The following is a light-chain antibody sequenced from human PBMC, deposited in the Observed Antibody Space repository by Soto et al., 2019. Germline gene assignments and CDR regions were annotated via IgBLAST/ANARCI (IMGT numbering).Light chain of an antibody. V-gene: IGLV1-40*01. CDR1: SSNIGAGYD. CDR2: ANN. CDR3: QSYDSSLNVLYV. J-gene: IGLJ1*01. Sequence: SVLTQPPPMSGAPGQRVTISCAGSSSNIGAGYDVHRYQQLPGTAPKLLIYANNNRPSGVPARFSGSKSGTSASLAIAGLQAEDEADYYCQSYDSSLNVLYVFGTGTKVTVL.